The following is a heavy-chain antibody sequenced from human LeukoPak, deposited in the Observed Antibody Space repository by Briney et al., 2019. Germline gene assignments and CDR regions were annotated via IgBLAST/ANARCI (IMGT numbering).Heavy chain of an antibody. CDR1: GFTFSSYE. Sequence: PGGSLRLSCAAPGFTFSSYEMNWVRQAPGKGLEWVSYISSSGSTIYYADSVKGRFTISRDNAKNSLYLQMNSLRAEDTAVYYCARAEEGYCSGGSCYYYYDMDVWGQGTTVTVSS. D-gene: IGHD2-15*01. J-gene: IGHJ6*02. CDR3: ARAEEGYCSGGSCYYYYDMDV. V-gene: IGHV3-48*03. CDR2: ISSSGSTI.